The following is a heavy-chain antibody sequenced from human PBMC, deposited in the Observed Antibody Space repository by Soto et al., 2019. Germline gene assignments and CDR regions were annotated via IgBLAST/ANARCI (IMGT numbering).Heavy chain of an antibody. CDR2: SRNKANSYTT. V-gene: IGHV3-72*01. J-gene: IGHJ6*02. Sequence: LRLSCAASGFTFSDHYMDWVRQAPGKGLERVGRSRNKANSYTTEYAASVKGRFTISRDDSKNSLYLQMNSLKTEDTAIYYCARGGYCSSTSCYSDYYGLDVWGQGTTVTVSS. CDR1: GFTFSDHY. CDR3: ARGGYCSSTSCYSDYYGLDV. D-gene: IGHD2-2*01.